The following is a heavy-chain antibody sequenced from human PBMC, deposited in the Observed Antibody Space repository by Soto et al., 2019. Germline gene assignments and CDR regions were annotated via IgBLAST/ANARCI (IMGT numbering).Heavy chain of an antibody. V-gene: IGHV3-23*01. Sequence: GGSLRLSCAASGFTFSSCAMRWVRQAPGKGLEWVSAIGGSGSNTYYADSVKGRFTVSRDNSQNTMYLQMNSLRAEGTAIYYCAKVFGTYYFDYWGQGTQVTVSS. CDR3: AKVFGTYYFDY. CDR2: IGGSGSNT. CDR1: GFTFSSCA. D-gene: IGHD3-10*01. J-gene: IGHJ4*02.